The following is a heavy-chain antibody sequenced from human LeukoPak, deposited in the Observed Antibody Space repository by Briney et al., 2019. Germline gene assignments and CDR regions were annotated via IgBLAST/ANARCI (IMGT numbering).Heavy chain of an antibody. Sequence: PSETLSLTCTVSGGSISSSSYYWGWIRQPPGKGLGWIGSIYYSGSTYYNPSLKSRVTISVDTSKNQFSLKLSSVTAADTAVYYCARYPLQNSYGLDAFDIWGQGTMVTVSS. CDR1: GGSISSSSYY. V-gene: IGHV4-39*07. CDR3: ARYPLQNSYGLDAFDI. J-gene: IGHJ3*02. CDR2: IYYSGST. D-gene: IGHD5-18*01.